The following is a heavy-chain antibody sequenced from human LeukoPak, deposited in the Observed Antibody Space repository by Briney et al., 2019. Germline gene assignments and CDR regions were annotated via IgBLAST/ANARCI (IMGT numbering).Heavy chain of an antibody. Sequence: SQTLSLTCTVSGGSISSVGYYWSWIRQHPGKGLEWIGYVYYSGSTYYNPSLKSRVTISVDPSENQFSLKLSSVTAADTAVYYCARDSHGYSSSSHLGYWGQGTLVTVSS. D-gene: IGHD6-6*01. CDR2: VYYSGST. J-gene: IGHJ4*02. CDR3: ARDSHGYSSSSHLGY. V-gene: IGHV4-31*03. CDR1: GGSISSVGYY.